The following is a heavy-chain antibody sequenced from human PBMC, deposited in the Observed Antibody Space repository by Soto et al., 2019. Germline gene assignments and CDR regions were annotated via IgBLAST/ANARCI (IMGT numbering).Heavy chain of an antibody. Sequence: ASVKVSCKTFGYTFIGFYLHWVRQAPGQGPEWMGCINPHSGVTKYAQKFEGRVTLTRDASINTAFMEVTNLRSDDTAIYSCARASPAHYFHNCGLGTLVTVSS. J-gene: IGHJ4*02. CDR1: GYTFIGFY. CDR2: INPHSGVT. CDR3: ARASPAHYFHN. V-gene: IGHV1-2*02.